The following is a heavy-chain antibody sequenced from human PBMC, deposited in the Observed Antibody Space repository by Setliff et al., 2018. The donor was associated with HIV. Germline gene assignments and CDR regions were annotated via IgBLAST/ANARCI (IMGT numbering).Heavy chain of an antibody. CDR3: ARVEYYYDSSGYYDY. CDR2: INPNSGGT. Sequence: ASVKVSCKASGYIFTDYYMHWVRQAPGQELGWMGRINPNSGGTNYAQKFQGRVTMTRDTSISTAYTELSSLRSEDTAVYYCARVEYYYDSSGYYDYWGQGTLVTVSS. V-gene: IGHV1-2*06. J-gene: IGHJ4*02. D-gene: IGHD3-22*01. CDR1: GYIFTDYY.